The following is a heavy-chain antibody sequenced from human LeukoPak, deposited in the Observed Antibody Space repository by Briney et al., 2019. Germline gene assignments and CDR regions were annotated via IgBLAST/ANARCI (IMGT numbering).Heavy chain of an antibody. V-gene: IGHV4-34*01. Sequence: SETLSLTCAVYGGSFSGYYWSWIRQPPGKGLEWIGEINHSGSTNYNPSLKSRVTISVDTSKNQFPQKLSSVTAADTAVYYCAREEYYDSSGYYYGNGFDPWGQGTLVTVSS. CDR1: GGSFSGYY. CDR2: INHSGST. J-gene: IGHJ5*02. CDR3: AREEYYDSSGYYYGNGFDP. D-gene: IGHD3-22*01.